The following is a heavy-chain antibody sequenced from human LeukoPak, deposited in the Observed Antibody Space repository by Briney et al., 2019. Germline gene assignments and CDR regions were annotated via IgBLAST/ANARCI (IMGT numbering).Heavy chain of an antibody. CDR1: GFTFNSYS. CDR3: VGSGSYYYYYYYYMDV. D-gene: IGHD3-10*01. Sequence: PGGSLRLSCAASGFTFNSYSMNWVRQAPGKGLEWVSSISGSNSYIYYADSVKGRFTISRDNAKNSLYLQMNSLRAEDTAVYYCVGSGSYYYYYYYYMDVWGKGTTVTVSS. V-gene: IGHV3-21*01. CDR2: ISGSNSYI. J-gene: IGHJ6*03.